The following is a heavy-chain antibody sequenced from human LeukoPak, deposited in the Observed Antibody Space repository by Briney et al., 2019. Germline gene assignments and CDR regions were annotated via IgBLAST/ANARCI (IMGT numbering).Heavy chain of an antibody. Sequence: PSETLSLTCTVSDGSITGYYWSWIRQPPGKGLEWIAYVYYTGRTLYNPSLESRVTISVDTSKNQFSLKLSSVTAADTAVYYCARGAVFGGSYYHPLDYWGQGTLVTVSS. D-gene: IGHD1-26*01. CDR2: VYYTGRT. V-gene: IGHV4-59*12. CDR1: DGSITGYY. CDR3: ARGAVFGGSYYHPLDY. J-gene: IGHJ4*02.